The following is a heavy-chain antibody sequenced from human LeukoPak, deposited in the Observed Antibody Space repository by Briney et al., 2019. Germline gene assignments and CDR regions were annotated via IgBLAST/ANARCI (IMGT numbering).Heavy chain of an antibody. CDR3: ARDHSGGYSPRAFDI. D-gene: IGHD5-18*01. V-gene: IGHV1-18*01. CDR1: GYTFTSDG. CDR2: ISIYNGKI. J-gene: IGHJ3*02. Sequence: GASVEVSCESSGYTFTSDGISWVRQAPGQGLEWMGWISIYNGKIQYAKKFQGRVTMTTDTSTSTPYMELRSLRSDDTAVYYCARDHSGGYSPRAFDIWGQGTMVTVSS.